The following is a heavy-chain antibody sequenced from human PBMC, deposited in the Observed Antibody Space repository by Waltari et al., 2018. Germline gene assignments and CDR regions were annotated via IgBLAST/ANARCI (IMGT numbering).Heavy chain of an antibody. V-gene: IGHV3-23*01. D-gene: IGHD3-16*01. CDR1: GFTFWTSA. Sequence: EVQLLESGGGLVQPGGSLRVSCAASGFTFWTSAMPWVRQAPGKGLEWVSTISGSGDSTYYADSVKGRFSISRDNSKNTVYLQMNGLRAEDTGVYYCAKDKVGPTWYYYGMDVWGQGTTVTVSS. CDR3: AKDKVGPTWYYYGMDV. CDR2: ISGSGDST. J-gene: IGHJ6*02.